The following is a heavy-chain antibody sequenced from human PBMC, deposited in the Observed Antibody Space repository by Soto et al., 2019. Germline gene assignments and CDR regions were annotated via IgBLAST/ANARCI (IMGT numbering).Heavy chain of an antibody. V-gene: IGHV4-59*13. Sequence: SETLSLTCTVSGGSISSYYWSWIRQPPGKGLEWIGYIYYSGSTNYNPSLKSRVTISVDTSKNQFSLKLSSVTAADTAVYYCAREGGRRYFDWLSISYFDYWGQGTLVTVSS. CDR2: IYYSGST. D-gene: IGHD3-9*01. J-gene: IGHJ4*02. CDR3: AREGGRRYFDWLSISYFDY. CDR1: GGSISSYY.